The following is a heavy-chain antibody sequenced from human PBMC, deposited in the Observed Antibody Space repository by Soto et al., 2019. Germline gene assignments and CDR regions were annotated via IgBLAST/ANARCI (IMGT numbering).Heavy chain of an antibody. Sequence: GGSLRLSCAASGFTFSIYSMNWVRQAPGKGLEWVSYIMRGSSTIFYAGSVKGRFTISRDNAKNLLYLQMNSLRAEDTAVYYCAKGQLERGYYYYGMDVWGQGTTVTVSS. CDR1: GFTFSIYS. D-gene: IGHD1-1*01. CDR3: AKGQLERGYYYYGMDV. V-gene: IGHV3-48*01. J-gene: IGHJ6*02. CDR2: IMRGSSTI.